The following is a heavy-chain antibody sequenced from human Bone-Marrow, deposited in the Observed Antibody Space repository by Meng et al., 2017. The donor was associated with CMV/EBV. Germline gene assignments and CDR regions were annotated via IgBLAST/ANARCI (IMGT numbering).Heavy chain of an antibody. CDR2: INPSGGST. V-gene: IGHV1-46*01. J-gene: IGHJ5*02. CDR1: GYTLTRYY. CDR3: AREEVGSWFDP. Sequence: ASVKVSCKASGYTLTRYYMHWVRQAPGQGLEWMGIINPSGGSTSYAQKFQGRVTMTRDTSTNTVYMELSSLRFEDTAVYYCAREEVGSWFDPWGQGTLVTVSS.